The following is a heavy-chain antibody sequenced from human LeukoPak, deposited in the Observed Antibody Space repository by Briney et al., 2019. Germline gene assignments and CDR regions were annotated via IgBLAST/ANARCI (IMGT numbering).Heavy chain of an antibody. V-gene: IGHV3-23*01. Sequence: PGGSLRLSCAASGFTFSSYGMSWVRQAPGKGLEWVSAISGSGGSTYYADSVKGRFTISRDNSKNTLYLQMNSLRAEDTAVYYCASQSYARFDPWGQGTLVTVSS. J-gene: IGHJ5*02. CDR3: ASQSYARFDP. CDR2: ISGSGGST. D-gene: IGHD3-16*01. CDR1: GFTFSSYG.